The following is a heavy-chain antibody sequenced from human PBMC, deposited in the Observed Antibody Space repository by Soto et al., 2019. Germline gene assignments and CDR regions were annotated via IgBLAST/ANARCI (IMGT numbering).Heavy chain of an antibody. CDR1: GFTFSSYA. CDR2: ISGSGGST. CDR3: VKHPAVDGIRDYFDY. Sequence: GGSLRLSCAASGFTFSSYAMTLVRQAPGKGLEWVSAISGSGGSTYYADSVKGRFTISRDNSKNTLYLQMNSLRAEDTAVYYCVKHPAVDGIRDYFDYWGQGTLVTVSS. D-gene: IGHD2-21*01. V-gene: IGHV3-23*01. J-gene: IGHJ4*02.